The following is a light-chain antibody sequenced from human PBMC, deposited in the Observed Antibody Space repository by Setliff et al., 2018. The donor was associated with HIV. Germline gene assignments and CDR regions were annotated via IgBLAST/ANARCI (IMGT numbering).Light chain of an antibody. V-gene: IGLV3-1*01. J-gene: IGLJ1*01. CDR2: QDN. Sequence: SYALTQPPSVSVSPGQTASITCSGDNLGEKYASWYQQKPGQSPVVVIYQDNKRPSGIPERFSGSNSGNTATLTISGTQAMDEADYYCQAWDSSSAAYVFGTGT. CDR3: QAWDSSSAAYV. CDR1: NLGEKY.